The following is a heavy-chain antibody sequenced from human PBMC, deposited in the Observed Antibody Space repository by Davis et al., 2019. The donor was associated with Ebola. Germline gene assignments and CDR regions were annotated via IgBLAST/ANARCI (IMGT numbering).Heavy chain of an antibody. CDR1: GYSITKFL. CDR2: IYPGDSDT. D-gene: IGHD3-10*01. CDR3: ARRSGISMVQGDNGMDV. J-gene: IGHJ6*02. Sequence: GASLKISCKASGYSITKFLIGWVRQMPGKGLELMGIIYPGDSDTRYSPSFQGQVTISADKSISAAYLQWSSVKASDTAMYYCARRSGISMVQGDNGMDVWGQGTTVTVSS. V-gene: IGHV5-51*01.